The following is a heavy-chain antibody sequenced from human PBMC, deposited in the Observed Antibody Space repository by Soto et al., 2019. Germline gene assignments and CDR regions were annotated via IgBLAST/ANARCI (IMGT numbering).Heavy chain of an antibody. D-gene: IGHD3-22*01. CDR2: ISYDGSNK. Sequence: GGSLRLSCAASGFTFSSYGMHWVRQAPGKGLEWVAVISYDGSNKYYADSVKGRFTISRDNSKNTLYLQMNSLRAEDTAVYYCAKAYYYDSSGYSDYWGQGTLVTVSS. CDR3: AKAYYYDSSGYSDY. J-gene: IGHJ4*02. V-gene: IGHV3-30*18. CDR1: GFTFSSYG.